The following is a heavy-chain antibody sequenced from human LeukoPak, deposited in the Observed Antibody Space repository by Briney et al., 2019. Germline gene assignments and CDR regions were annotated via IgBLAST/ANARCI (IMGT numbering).Heavy chain of an antibody. V-gene: IGHV4-59*01. CDR3: ARSPVGLGRGVILYYFDY. J-gene: IGHJ4*02. CDR1: GGSISSYY. D-gene: IGHD3-10*01. CDR2: IYYSGST. Sequence: SETLSLTCTVSGGSISSYYWSWIRQPPGKGLEWIGYIYYSGSTNYNPSLKSRVTVSGDRSKNQFSLKLSSVTAADTAVYYCARSPVGLGRGVILYYFDYWGQGTLVTVSS.